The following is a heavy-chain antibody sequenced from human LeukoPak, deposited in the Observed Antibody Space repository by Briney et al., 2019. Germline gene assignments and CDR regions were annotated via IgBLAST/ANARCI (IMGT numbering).Heavy chain of an antibody. Sequence: GGPLRLSCAASGFTFSSYWMSWVRQAPGKGLEWVANIKQDGSEKYYVDSVKGRFTISRDNAKNSLYLQMNSLRAEDTAVYYCARDQGTRIVVVPAYDYYYGMDVWGKGTTVTVSS. CDR3: ARDQGTRIVVVPAYDYYYGMDV. V-gene: IGHV3-7*03. J-gene: IGHJ6*04. CDR1: GFTFSSYW. CDR2: IKQDGSEK. D-gene: IGHD2-2*01.